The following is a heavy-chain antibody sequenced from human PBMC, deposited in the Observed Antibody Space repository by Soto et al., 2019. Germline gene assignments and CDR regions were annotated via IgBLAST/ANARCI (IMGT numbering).Heavy chain of an antibody. D-gene: IGHD3-3*01. CDR3: ARLRSDSQYYSGMDV. Sequence: SLWISWQSSGYSFTTYWNPCVRQMPLKGLAWMGIIYPGDSDTRFSPSFKGQVTISADKSISTAYLQWSSLKASDTAMYYCARLRSDSQYYSGMDVWGQGATV. J-gene: IGHJ6*01. V-gene: IGHV5-51*01. CDR2: IYPGDSDT. CDR1: GYSFTTYW.